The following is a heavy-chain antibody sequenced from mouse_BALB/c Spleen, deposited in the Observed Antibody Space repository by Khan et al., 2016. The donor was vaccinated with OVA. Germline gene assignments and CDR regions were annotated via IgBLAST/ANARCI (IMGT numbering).Heavy chain of an antibody. D-gene: IGHD2-14*01. CDR3: AREGAYYRSDGWLDY. V-gene: IGHV1-4*01. CDR1: GYTFTTYT. J-gene: IGHJ3*01. Sequence: QMQLEESGAELARPGASVKMSCKASGYTFTTYTMHWVKQSPGQGLEWIGYINPCNGYPTYTHKFKDKSTFTADNSSSTAYMQLSSLTSDYTAVYYCAREGAYYRSDGWLDYWGQGTLVTVSS. CDR2: INPCNGYP.